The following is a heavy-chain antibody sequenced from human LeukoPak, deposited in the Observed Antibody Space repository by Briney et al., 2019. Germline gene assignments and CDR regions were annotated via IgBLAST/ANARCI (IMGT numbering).Heavy chain of an antibody. J-gene: IGHJ4*02. V-gene: IGHV3-21*01. CDR1: GFTFISYR. CDR3: ERAIDSSGFRGYFDY. CDR2: ISSSSSYI. D-gene: IGHD3-22*01. Sequence: GPCLRLSGSSSGFTFISYRMAWARPAPGKGLEWVSSISSSSSYINYAVSVQGQFTISRDNATSSLYLQMNSLSAEDTAVYYCERAIDSSGFRGYFDYWGQGTLVTVSS.